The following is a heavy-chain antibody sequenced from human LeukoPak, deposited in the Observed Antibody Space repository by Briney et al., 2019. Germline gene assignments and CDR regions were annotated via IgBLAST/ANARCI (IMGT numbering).Heavy chain of an antibody. Sequence: ASVKVSSKASGYTFTGYYMHWVRQAPGQGLEWMGWINPNNGGTNYAQKFQGRVTMTGDTSISTAYMELSRLRSDDTAVYYCARGYALYSGRYIDFDYWGQGTPVTVSS. J-gene: IGHJ4*02. D-gene: IGHD1-26*01. CDR1: GYTFTGYY. CDR3: ARGYALYSGRYIDFDY. V-gene: IGHV1-2*02. CDR2: INPNNGGT.